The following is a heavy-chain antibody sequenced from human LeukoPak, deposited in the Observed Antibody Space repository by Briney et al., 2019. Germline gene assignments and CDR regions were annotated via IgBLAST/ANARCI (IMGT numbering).Heavy chain of an antibody. D-gene: IGHD3-16*01. CDR1: GFTFSSYG. CDR2: IGYDGSNK. V-gene: IGHV3-33*01. J-gene: IGHJ4*02. CDR3: ARDHWGSIPGFIDY. Sequence: GGSLRLSCAASGFTFSSYGMECVRQAPGKGLEWGAVIGYDGSNKYYADSVKGRFTISRDNSKNTLYLQMNSLRTEDTAVYYCARDHWGSIPGFIDYWGQGTLVTVSS.